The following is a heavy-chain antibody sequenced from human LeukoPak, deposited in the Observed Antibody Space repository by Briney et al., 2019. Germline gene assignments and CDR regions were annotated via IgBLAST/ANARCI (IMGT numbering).Heavy chain of an antibody. CDR2: IYSSGST. D-gene: IGHD3-10*01. Sequence: SETLSLTCTVSGDSISGYYWSWIRQPPGKGLEWIGFIYSSGSTNYNPSLKSRVTMSVDTSKNQFSLKLSSVTAADTAVYYCARDSGTTGEVKFDPWGQGTLVTVSS. J-gene: IGHJ5*02. V-gene: IGHV4-59*12. CDR1: GDSISGYY. CDR3: ARDSGTTGEVKFDP.